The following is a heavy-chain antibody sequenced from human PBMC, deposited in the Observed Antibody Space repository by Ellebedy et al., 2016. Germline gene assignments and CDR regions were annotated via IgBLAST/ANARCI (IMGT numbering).Heavy chain of an antibody. CDR3: ARGGFDYGDYPNYYYGMDV. D-gene: IGHD4-17*01. CDR1: GYTFTSYY. Sequence: ASVKVSCXASGYTFTSYYMHWVRQAPGQGLEWMGIINPSGGSTSYAQKFQGRVTMTRDTSTSTVYMELSSLRSEDTAVYYCARGGFDYGDYPNYYYGMDVWGQGTTVTVSS. CDR2: INPSGGST. J-gene: IGHJ6*02. V-gene: IGHV1-46*01.